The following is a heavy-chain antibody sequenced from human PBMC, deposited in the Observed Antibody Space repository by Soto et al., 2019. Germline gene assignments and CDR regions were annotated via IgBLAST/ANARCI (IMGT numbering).Heavy chain of an antibody. J-gene: IGHJ4*02. D-gene: IGHD5-18*01. CDR1: GFTFSSYS. V-gene: IGHV3-21*01. Sequence: PGGSLRLSCAASGFTFSSYSMNWVRQAPGKGLEWVSSISSSSSYIYYADSVKGRFTISRDNAKNSLYLQMNSLRAEDTAVYYCAIDQGYSYGHVGNNYWGQGTLVTVSS. CDR3: AIDQGYSYGHVGNNY. CDR2: ISSSSSYI.